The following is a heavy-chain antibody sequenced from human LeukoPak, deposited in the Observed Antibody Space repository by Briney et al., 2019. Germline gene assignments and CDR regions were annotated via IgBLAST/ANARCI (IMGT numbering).Heavy chain of an antibody. CDR1: GYTFNSYG. Sequence: GASVKVSCKASGYTFNSYGISWVRQAPGQGLEWMGWISAYNGNTTYAQKLQGRVTMTTDTSTSTAYMELRSLRSDDTAVYYCARRIAYCSGGSCYSAPYYYYYMDVWGKGTTVTVSS. D-gene: IGHD2-15*01. V-gene: IGHV1-18*01. CDR3: ARRIAYCSGGSCYSAPYYYYYMDV. CDR2: ISAYNGNT. J-gene: IGHJ6*03.